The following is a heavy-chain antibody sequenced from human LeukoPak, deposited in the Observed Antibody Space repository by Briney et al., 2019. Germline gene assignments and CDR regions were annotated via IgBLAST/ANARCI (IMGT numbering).Heavy chain of an antibody. Sequence: SETLSLTCSVSGYSISSGFYWGWIRQPPGKGLEWIGNVYYSGSTNYKSSLKSRVSISVDRSKNQFSLELRSVTPADTAAYYCARVVEFQVLSFDPWGQGTLVTVSS. CDR1: GYSISSGFY. D-gene: IGHD4/OR15-4a*01. J-gene: IGHJ5*02. V-gene: IGHV4-38-2*02. CDR2: VYYSGST. CDR3: ARVVEFQVLSFDP.